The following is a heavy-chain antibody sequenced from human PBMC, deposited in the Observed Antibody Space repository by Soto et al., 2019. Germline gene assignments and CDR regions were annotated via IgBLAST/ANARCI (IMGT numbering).Heavy chain of an antibody. CDR3: ARGRSFSYDSTPPPMFDP. J-gene: IGHJ5*02. Sequence: GSLRLSCAGSGXTFSTFYIHWVRQAPGKGLEWVSGIGTLSDTFYAASVQGRFTISRQNAKNSVYLQMNSLRAGDTAFYYCARGRSFSYDSTPPPMFDPWGQGTLGTVSS. V-gene: IGHV3-13*01. D-gene: IGHD3-10*01. CDR2: IGTLSDT. CDR1: GXTFSTFY.